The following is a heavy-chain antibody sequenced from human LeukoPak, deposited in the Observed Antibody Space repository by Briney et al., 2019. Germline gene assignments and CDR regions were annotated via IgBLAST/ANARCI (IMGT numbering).Heavy chain of an antibody. Sequence: GGSLRLSCAASGFPFSSYEMNWVRQAPGQGLEWVSYISSSGGTIYYATSVKGRFTISRDNAKNSLYLQMNSLRAEDTAVYYCASRGGYYYYGMDVWGKGTTVTVSS. CDR2: ISSSGGTI. D-gene: IGHD3-16*01. J-gene: IGHJ6*04. CDR3: ASRGGYYYYGMDV. CDR1: GFPFSSYE. V-gene: IGHV3-48*03.